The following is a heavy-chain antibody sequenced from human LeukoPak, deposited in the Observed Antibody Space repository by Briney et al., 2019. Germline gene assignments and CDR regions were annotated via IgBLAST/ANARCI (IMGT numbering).Heavy chain of an antibody. CDR3: AEKGATTGDFDY. V-gene: IGHV3-23*01. D-gene: IGHD1-26*01. Sequence: GGSLRLSCAASGFTFSSYAMSWVRQAPGKGPEWVSAISGSGGDTYYADSVKGRFTISRDNSKNTLYLQMNSLRAEDTAVYYCAEKGATTGDFDYWGQGTLVTVSS. CDR2: ISGSGGDT. J-gene: IGHJ4*02. CDR1: GFTFSSYA.